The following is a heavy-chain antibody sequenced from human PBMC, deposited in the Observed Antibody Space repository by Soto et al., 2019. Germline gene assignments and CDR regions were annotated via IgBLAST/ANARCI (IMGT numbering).Heavy chain of an antibody. CDR2: IGDSGAST. J-gene: IGHJ6*04. CDR1: GFSFSSFA. V-gene: IGHV3-23*01. D-gene: IGHD1-26*01. Sequence: EVLLLESGGGLVQPGGSLRLSCEASGFSFSSFAMNWVRQAPGKGLEWVSAIGDSGASTYYADSVKGRFTISRDNSRNPLHLQLNSLRAEDTAVYYCAKGVELDVWGNGTTVTVSS. CDR3: AKGVELDV.